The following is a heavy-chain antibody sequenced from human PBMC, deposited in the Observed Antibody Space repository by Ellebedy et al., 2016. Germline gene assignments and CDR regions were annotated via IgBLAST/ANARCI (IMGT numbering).Heavy chain of an antibody. Sequence: SETLSLTCTVSDDSITTYYWSWIRQPPGKGLDYIGYISYTGITNYNPSLMGRVTISVDTYKNQPSLKLTSVTAADTAVFCARTARVPGMWGQGTLVTVSS. CDR2: ISYTGIT. J-gene: IGHJ3*01. CDR3: RTARVPGM. D-gene: IGHD4/OR15-4a*01. V-gene: IGHV4-59*03. CDR1: DDSITTYY.